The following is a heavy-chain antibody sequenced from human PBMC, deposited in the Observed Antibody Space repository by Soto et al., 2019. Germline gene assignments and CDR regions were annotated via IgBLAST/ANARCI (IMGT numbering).Heavy chain of an antibody. CDR3: ARGGYCISTSCLKTNWFDP. V-gene: IGHV1-2*04. D-gene: IGHD2-2*01. CDR2: INPNSGGT. Sequence: GASVKVSCKASGYTFTGYYMHWVRQAPGQGLEWMGWINPNSGGTNYAQKFQGWVTMTRDTSISTAYMELSRLRSDDTAVYYCARGGYCISTSCLKTNWFDPWGQGTLVTVSS. CDR1: GYTFTGYY. J-gene: IGHJ5*02.